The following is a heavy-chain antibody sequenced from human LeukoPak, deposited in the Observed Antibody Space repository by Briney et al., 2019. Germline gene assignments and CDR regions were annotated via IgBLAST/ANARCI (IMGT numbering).Heavy chain of an antibody. Sequence: GGSLRLSCAASGFTVSSNYMSWVRQAPGKGLEWVSVIYSGGSTYYADSVKGRFTISRDNSKNTLYLQMNSLRAEDTAVYYCARVSRGPHPYYYDSSGYMDYWGQGALVTVSS. J-gene: IGHJ4*02. D-gene: IGHD3-22*01. CDR3: ARVSRGPHPYYYDSSGYMDY. CDR1: GFTVSSNY. V-gene: IGHV3-53*01. CDR2: IYSGGST.